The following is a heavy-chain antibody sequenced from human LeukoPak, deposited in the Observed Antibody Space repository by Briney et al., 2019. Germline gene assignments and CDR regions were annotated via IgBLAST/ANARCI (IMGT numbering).Heavy chain of an antibody. CDR3: ARDPPFYDILTGLCDY. Sequence: GASVKVSCKASGGTFSSYAISWVRQAPGQGLEWMGRIIPILGIANYAQKFQGRVTITADKSTSTAYMELSSLRSEDTAVYYCARDPPFYDILTGLCDYWGQGTLVTVSS. D-gene: IGHD3-9*01. CDR2: IIPILGIA. V-gene: IGHV1-69*04. J-gene: IGHJ4*02. CDR1: GGTFSSYA.